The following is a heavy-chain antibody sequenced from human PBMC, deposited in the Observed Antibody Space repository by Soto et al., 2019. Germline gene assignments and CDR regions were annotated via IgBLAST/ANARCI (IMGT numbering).Heavy chain of an antibody. J-gene: IGHJ4*02. V-gene: IGHV3-9*01. CDR3: ANDTFVGTNSGVD. CDR2: ISWNSGSI. Sequence: EVQLVESGGGLVQPGGSLRLSCAASGFTFDDYAMHWVRQAPGKGLEWVSGISWNSGSIGYADSVKGRFTISRDNAKNSLYPQMNSLRAEDTALYYCANDTFVGTNSGVDWGKGTLVTVSS. D-gene: IGHD2-2*01. CDR1: GFTFDDYA.